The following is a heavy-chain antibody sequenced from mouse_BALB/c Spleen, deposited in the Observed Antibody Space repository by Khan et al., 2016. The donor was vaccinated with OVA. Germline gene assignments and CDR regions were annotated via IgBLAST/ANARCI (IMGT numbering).Heavy chain of an antibody. CDR1: GDSITSGY. Sequence: EVQLQESGPSLVKPSQTLSLTCSATGDSITSGYWSWIRKFPGNKLEYMGYMIYTGYTDYNPSLKSRIAITRHTSKNQYYQQLNSVTAEDTATYYCARSTYRYAFAYWGQGTLVTVSA. J-gene: IGHJ3*01. CDR3: ARSTYRYAFAY. CDR2: MIYTGYT. D-gene: IGHD2-14*01. V-gene: IGHV3-8*02.